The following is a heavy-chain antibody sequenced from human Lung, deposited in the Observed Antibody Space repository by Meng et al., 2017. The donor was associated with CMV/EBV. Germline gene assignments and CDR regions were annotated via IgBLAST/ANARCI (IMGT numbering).Heavy chain of an antibody. CDR1: GGTFGSYT. D-gene: IGHD1-26*01. J-gene: IGHJ6*02. CDR2: IIPILGLT. CDR3: ARGGIYAGDYLGLDF. V-gene: IGHV1-69*02. Sequence: SXXVSXKASGGTFGSYTISWVRQAPGQGLEWMGRIIPILGLTNYAQRFEARVTMTADKSTSTAYMELSSLTSEDTAVYYCARGGIYAGDYLGLDFWGQGXTVTVSS.